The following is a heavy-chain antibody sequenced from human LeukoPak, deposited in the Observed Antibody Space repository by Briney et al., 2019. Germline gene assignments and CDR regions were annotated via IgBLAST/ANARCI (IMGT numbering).Heavy chain of an antibody. CDR2: ISGSGGST. Sequence: GGSLRLSCAASGFTFSTYAMSWVRQTPEKGLEWVSAISGSGGSTYYADSVKGRFTISRDNSKNMLYLQMNSLRAEDTAVYYCAKDRGFGEYFPFFYWGQGTLVTVSS. V-gene: IGHV3-23*01. D-gene: IGHD3-10*01. CDR3: AKDRGFGEYFPFFY. CDR1: GFTFSTYA. J-gene: IGHJ4*02.